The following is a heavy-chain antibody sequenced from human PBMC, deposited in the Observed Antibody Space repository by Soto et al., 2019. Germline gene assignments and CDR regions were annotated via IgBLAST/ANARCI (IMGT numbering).Heavy chain of an antibody. Sequence: LRLSCAASGFTFSSYGMHWVRQAPGKGLEWVAVISYDGSNKYYADSVKGRFTISRDNSKNTLYLQMNSLRAEDTAVYYCAKDSNYDFWSGYYSNYYYYGMDVWGQGTTVTVSS. CDR1: GFTFSSYG. CDR2: ISYDGSNK. D-gene: IGHD3-3*01. J-gene: IGHJ6*02. V-gene: IGHV3-30*18. CDR3: AKDSNYDFWSGYYSNYYYYGMDV.